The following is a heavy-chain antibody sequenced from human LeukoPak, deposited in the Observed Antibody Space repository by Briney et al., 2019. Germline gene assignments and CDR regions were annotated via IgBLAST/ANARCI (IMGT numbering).Heavy chain of an antibody. V-gene: IGHV4-39*01. CDR2: IYYSGST. CDR1: GGSISSSSYY. CDR3: ARRDNWNYGSWFDP. Sequence: SETLSLTCTVSGGSISSSSYYWGWIRRPPGKGLEWIGSIYYSGSTYYNPSLKSRVTISVDTSKNQFSLKLSSVTAADTAVYYCARRDNWNYGSWFDPWGQGTLVTVSS. J-gene: IGHJ5*02. D-gene: IGHD1-7*01.